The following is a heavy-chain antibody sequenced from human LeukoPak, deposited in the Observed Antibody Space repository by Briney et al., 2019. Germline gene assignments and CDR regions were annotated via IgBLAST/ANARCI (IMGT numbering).Heavy chain of an antibody. Sequence: SGPTLVKPTQTLTLNCTFSGFSLSTSGVGVDWIRQPPGKALKWLALIYWDDDKRYSTSLKSRLTITKDTSKNHVVITINNMDPVDTATYYCARVTEFTLVRGVIRGLFDYWGQGTLVTGSS. CDR2: IYWDDDK. V-gene: IGHV2-5*02. D-gene: IGHD3-10*01. CDR1: GFSLSTSGVG. CDR3: ARVTEFTLVRGVIRGLFDY. J-gene: IGHJ4*02.